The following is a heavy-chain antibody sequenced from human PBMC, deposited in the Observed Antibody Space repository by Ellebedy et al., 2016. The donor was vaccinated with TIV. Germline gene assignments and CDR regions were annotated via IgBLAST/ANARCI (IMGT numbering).Heavy chain of an antibody. J-gene: IGHJ3*02. CDR1: GFTLSTYN. CDR2: ITTGSSTI. V-gene: IGHV3-48*01. Sequence: GGSLRLXCAASGFTLSTYNMNWVRQAPGKGLEWVSYITTGSSTIYYADSVKGRFTISRDNSKNTLNLQMNSLRSEDTAVYYCAKEGSSWQYDFDIWGQGTMVTVSS. D-gene: IGHD6-13*01. CDR3: AKEGSSWQYDFDI.